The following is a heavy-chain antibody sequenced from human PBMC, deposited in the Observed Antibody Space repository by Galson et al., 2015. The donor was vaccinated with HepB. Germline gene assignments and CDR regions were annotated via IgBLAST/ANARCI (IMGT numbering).Heavy chain of an antibody. D-gene: IGHD2-15*01. CDR3: ARGAVVAAVTATLNKWFDP. CDR1: GYTFSSYS. CDR2: ISAYDNYT. V-gene: IGHV1-18*01. Sequence: SVKVSCKASGYTFSSYSIPWVRQAPGQGLEWMGWISAYDNYTNYAQNVRGRVTMTTETSTTTAYMELRSLRSDDTAVYYCARGAVVAAVTATLNKWFDPWGQGTLVTVSS. J-gene: IGHJ5*02.